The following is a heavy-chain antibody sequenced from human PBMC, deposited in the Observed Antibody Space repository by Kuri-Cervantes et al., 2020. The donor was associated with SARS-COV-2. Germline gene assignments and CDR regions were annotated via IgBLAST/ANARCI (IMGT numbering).Heavy chain of an antibody. Sequence: SCAASGYTFSSYNMNWVRQAPGKGLEWVSSISSSRNYIYYADTVRGRFTISRDNAKNSLYLEMNSLRAEDTAVYYCARDRINDFDIWGQGTMVTVSS. J-gene: IGHJ3*02. CDR2: ISSSRNYI. D-gene: IGHD2-15*01. CDR3: ARDRINDFDI. CDR1: GYTFSSYN. V-gene: IGHV3-21*01.